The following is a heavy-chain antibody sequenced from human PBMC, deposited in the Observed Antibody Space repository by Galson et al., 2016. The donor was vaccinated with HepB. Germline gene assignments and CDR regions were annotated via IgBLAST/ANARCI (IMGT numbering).Heavy chain of an antibody. V-gene: IGHV5-51*01. D-gene: IGHD2-21*02. Sequence: QSGAEVKKPGESLKISCKGSGYSFTTYWIGWVRQMPGKGLEWMGIIYPGDSNARYSPSFQGQVTMSVVKSSSTAYLQWSSLKASDTAVYYCVRQEVVTSTLDYFQDWGQGTLVTVSS. CDR2: IYPGDSNA. CDR1: GYSFTTYW. J-gene: IGHJ1*01. CDR3: VRQEVVTSTLDYFQD.